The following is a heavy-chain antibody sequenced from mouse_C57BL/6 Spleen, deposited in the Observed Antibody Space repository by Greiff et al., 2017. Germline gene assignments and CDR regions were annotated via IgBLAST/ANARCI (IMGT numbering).Heavy chain of an antibody. Sequence: QVHVKQSGAELARPGASVKLSCKASGYTFTSYGLSWVKQRTGQGLEWIGEIYPRSGNTYYNEKLKGKATLTADKSSSTAYMELRSLTSEDSAVYFCAREDYSIYYAMDYWGQGTSVTVSS. CDR3: AREDYSIYYAMDY. CDR1: GYTFTSYG. D-gene: IGHD2-5*01. CDR2: IYPRSGNT. J-gene: IGHJ4*01. V-gene: IGHV1-81*01.